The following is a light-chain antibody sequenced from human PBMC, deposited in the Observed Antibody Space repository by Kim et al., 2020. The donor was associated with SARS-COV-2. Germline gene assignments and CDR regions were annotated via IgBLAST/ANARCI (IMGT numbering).Light chain of an antibody. CDR1: NMAALA. V-gene: IGLV3-21*04. CDR2: IDS. Sequence: SYELTQPPSLSVAPGKTATITCGGDNMAALAVQWYRQKAGQAPVLVMQIDSDRPSGIPDRLSGSNSGGTATLTISRVEAGDEADYYCQVWDADSDQVVFGGGTQLTVL. J-gene: IGLJ2*01. CDR3: QVWDADSDQVV.